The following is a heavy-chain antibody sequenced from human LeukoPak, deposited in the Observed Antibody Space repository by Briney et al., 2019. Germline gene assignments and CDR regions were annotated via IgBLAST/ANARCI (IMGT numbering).Heavy chain of an antibody. CDR1: GYTLTELS. J-gene: IGHJ3*02. V-gene: IGHV1-24*01. Sequence: ASVKVSCKVSGYTLTELSMHWVRQAPGKGLEWMGGFDPEDGETIYAQKFQGRVTMTEDTSTDTAYMELSSLRSDDTAVYYCATVALDGGYSIAFDIWGQGTMVTVSS. D-gene: IGHD4-23*01. CDR3: ATVALDGGYSIAFDI. CDR2: FDPEDGET.